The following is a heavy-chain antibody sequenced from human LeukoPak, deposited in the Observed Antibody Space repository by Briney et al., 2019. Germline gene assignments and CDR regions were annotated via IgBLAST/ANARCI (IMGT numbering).Heavy chain of an antibody. V-gene: IGHV1-18*01. J-gene: IGHJ4*02. CDR2: ISGNNDNP. Sequence: ASVKVSCKASGYTFSNFGISWVRQAPGQGLEWMGWISGNNDNPNYGQNFQGRFTVTSDSSTSTAYMELRNLRSDDTAVYYCARHGTSTDDYWGQGTLVTVSS. CDR1: GYTFSNFG. CDR3: ARHGTSTDDY. D-gene: IGHD2-2*01.